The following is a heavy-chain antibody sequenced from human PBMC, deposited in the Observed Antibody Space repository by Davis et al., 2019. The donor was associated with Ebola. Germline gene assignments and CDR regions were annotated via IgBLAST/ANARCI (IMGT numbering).Heavy chain of an antibody. D-gene: IGHD6-6*01. J-gene: IGHJ4*02. CDR3: AKGGSSSGRGGYFDY. CDR1: GFTFDDYA. Sequence: GESLKISCAASGFTFDDYAMHWVRQAPGKGLEWVSGISGSVGNTYYADSVKGRFTISRDNSKNTLYLQMNSLRAEDTAVYYCAKGGSSSGRGGYFDYWGQGTLVTVSS. CDR2: ISGSVGNT. V-gene: IGHV3-23*01.